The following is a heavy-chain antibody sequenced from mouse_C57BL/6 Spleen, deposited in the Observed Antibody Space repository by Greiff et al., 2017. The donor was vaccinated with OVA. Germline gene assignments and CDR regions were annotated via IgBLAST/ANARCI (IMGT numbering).Heavy chain of an antibody. CDR1: GYTFTSYG. J-gene: IGHJ2*01. CDR3: AGPRRYFDY. V-gene: IGHV1-81*01. Sequence: LVESGAELARPGASVKLSCKASGYTFTSYGISWVKQRTGQGLEWIGELYPGSGSTNYNEKFKSKATLTVDTYSSTAYMQLSSLTSEDSAVYFCAGPRRYFDYWGQGTTLTVSS. CDR2: LYPGSGST.